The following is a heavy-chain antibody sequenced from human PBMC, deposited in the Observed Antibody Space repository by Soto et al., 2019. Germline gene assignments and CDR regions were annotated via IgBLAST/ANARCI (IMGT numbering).Heavy chain of an antibody. CDR1: GFTFSSYG. CDR3: ARDRDGDYDY. J-gene: IGHJ4*02. V-gene: IGHV3-33*01. CDR2: IWYDGSNE. D-gene: IGHD4-17*01. Sequence: QVQLVESGGGVVQPGRSLRLSCAASGFTFSSYGMHWVRQAPGKGLEWVAVIWYDGSNEYYADSVKGRFTISRDNSKNTLYLQMNSLRAEDTAVYYCARDRDGDYDYWGQGTLVTVSS.